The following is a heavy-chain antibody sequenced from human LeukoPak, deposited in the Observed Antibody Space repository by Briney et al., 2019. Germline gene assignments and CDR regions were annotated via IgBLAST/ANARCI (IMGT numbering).Heavy chain of an antibody. CDR1: GFSFSNFA. CDR3: ARVRGRWHLLPLDF. CDR2: ISHDGATK. V-gene: IGHV3-30*04. D-gene: IGHD1-26*01. Sequence: PGGSLRLSCAASGFSFSNFAIHWVRQAPGKGLEWLAVISHDGATKHYADSVKGRFTISRDNSNNSLSLQMNSLSAEDTAVYYCARVRGRWHLLPLDFWGQGTLVTVSS. J-gene: IGHJ4*02.